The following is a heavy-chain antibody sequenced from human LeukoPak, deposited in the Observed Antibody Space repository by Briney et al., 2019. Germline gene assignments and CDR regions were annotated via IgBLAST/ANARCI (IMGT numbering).Heavy chain of an antibody. Sequence: PGGSLRLSCAASGFTFSSYAMHWVRQAPGKGLEWVAVISYDGSNKYYADSVKGRFTISRDNSQNTLYLQMNSLRAEDTAVYYCASRKLGNDYWGQGTLVTVSS. CDR2: ISYDGSNK. CDR1: GFTFSSYA. CDR3: ASRKLGNDY. V-gene: IGHV3-30*04. D-gene: IGHD7-27*01. J-gene: IGHJ4*02.